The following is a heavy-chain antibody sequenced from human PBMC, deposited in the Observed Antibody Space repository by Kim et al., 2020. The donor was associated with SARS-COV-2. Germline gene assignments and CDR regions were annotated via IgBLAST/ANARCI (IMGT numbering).Heavy chain of an antibody. CDR3: ARGVRRRTNGRDYYYYYG. D-gene: IGHD1-26*01. Sequence: SETLSLTCAVYGGSFSGYYWSWIRQPPGKGLEWIGEINHSGSTNYNPSLKSRVTISVDTSKNQFSLKLSSVTAADTAVYYCARGVRRRTNGRDYYYYYG. J-gene: IGHJ6*01. CDR1: GGSFSGYY. CDR2: INHSGST. V-gene: IGHV4-34*01.